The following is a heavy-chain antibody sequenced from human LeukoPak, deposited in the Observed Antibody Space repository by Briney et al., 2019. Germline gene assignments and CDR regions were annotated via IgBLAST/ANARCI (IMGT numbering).Heavy chain of an antibody. Sequence: RSLRLSCAASGFTFSSYGMHWVRQAPGKGLEWVAVISYDGSNKYYADSVKGRFTISREHSKNTLYLQMNSLRAEDTAVYYCAKGDDYGDYLTSNYYYYGMDVWGQGSTDSVSS. CDR2: ISYDGSNK. V-gene: IGHV3-30*18. D-gene: IGHD4-17*01. CDR1: GFTFSSYG. J-gene: IGHJ6*02. CDR3: AKGDDYGDYLTSNYYYYGMDV.